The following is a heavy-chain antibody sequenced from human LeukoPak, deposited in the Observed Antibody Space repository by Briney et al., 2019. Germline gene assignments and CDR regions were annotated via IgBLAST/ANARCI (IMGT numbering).Heavy chain of an antibody. Sequence: GGSLTLSCAASGYTFSGHWMRWVRQAPGKGLEWVANINQGGSDKYYVDSVKGRFTISRDNANNLLYLQMNSLRGEDTAVYYCTRDRSRAEDDWGQGILVTVSS. J-gene: IGHJ4*02. D-gene: IGHD1-14*01. CDR3: TRDRSRAEDD. CDR2: INQGGSDK. CDR1: GYTFSGHW. V-gene: IGHV3-7*01.